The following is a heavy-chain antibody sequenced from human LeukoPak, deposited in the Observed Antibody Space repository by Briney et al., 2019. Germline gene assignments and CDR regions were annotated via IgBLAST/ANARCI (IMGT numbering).Heavy chain of an antibody. CDR2: ISGGGSGT. CDR1: GFTFSNYA. Sequence: GGSLRLSCAASGFTFSNYAMSWVRQAPGKGLEWVSGISGGGSGTYYADSVKGRFTISRDNSKSTLYLQMNSLGAEDTAVYYCAKARGFLGRLADYWGQGTLVTVSS. V-gene: IGHV3-23*01. CDR3: AKARGFLGRLADY. D-gene: IGHD3-3*01. J-gene: IGHJ4*02.